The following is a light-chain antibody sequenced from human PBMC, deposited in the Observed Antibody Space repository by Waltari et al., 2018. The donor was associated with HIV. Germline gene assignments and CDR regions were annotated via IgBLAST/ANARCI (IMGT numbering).Light chain of an antibody. J-gene: IGLJ2*01. Sequence: QSVLTQPPSVSGAPGQRVTISCTGSTSNIGAHYGVNWYQEVPGTAPRLLIYGDHNRPSGIPDRFSGSRSGTSAPLAINGLQAEDEAEYYCQSYDSSLSSVLFGGGTKLTVL. CDR2: GDH. CDR3: QSYDSSLSSVL. V-gene: IGLV1-40*01. CDR1: TSNIGAHYG.